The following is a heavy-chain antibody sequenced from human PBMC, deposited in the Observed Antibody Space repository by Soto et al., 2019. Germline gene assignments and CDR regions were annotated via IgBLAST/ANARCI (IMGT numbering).Heavy chain of an antibody. V-gene: IGHV4-4*07. CDR3: VRDVESPGISGSWGDFDI. J-gene: IGHJ3*02. Sequence: QVQLQESGPGLVKPSETLSLICTVSGGSIRNYFWTWIRQPVGKGLEWIGRIYSSGNTVYNASLNSRVTMSIDMSKNQFSLKLSSMTAADTAGYYCVRDVESPGISGSWGDFDIWGQGTVVTVSS. CDR2: IYSSGNT. CDR1: GGSIRNYF. D-gene: IGHD1-20*01.